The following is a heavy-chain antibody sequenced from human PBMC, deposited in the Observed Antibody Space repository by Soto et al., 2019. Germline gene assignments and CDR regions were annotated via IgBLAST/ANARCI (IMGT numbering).Heavy chain of an antibody. CDR3: VTAPRALGPNGIDV. CDR1: GGSVANAVFY. V-gene: IGHV4-31*03. D-gene: IGHD5-18*01. CDR2: INYSGST. Sequence: SETLSLTCTVSGGSVANAVFYWSWIRQHPGKGLEWIGYINYSGSTYYTPSLKSRLTISLEISKNQFSLHLTSVTAADTAVYYCVTAPRALGPNGIDVWGQGMSATVSS. J-gene: IGHJ6*02.